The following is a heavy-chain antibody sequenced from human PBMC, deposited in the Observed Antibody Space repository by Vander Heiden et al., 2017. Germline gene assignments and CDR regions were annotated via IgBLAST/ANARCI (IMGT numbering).Heavy chain of an antibody. Sequence: QVQLQESGPGLVKPSETLSLTCTVSGGSIIGYYWSWIRQPPGKGLEWIAYMYNTGSTIYKPSLKSRVTMSLDTSKNQFSLKLSSVTAADTAVYYCARGPPLDYFDRSGYYSTWGQGTLVTVSS. J-gene: IGHJ5*02. CDR1: GGSIIGYY. V-gene: IGHV4-59*01. CDR3: ARGPPLDYFDRSGYYST. D-gene: IGHD3-22*01. CDR2: MYNTGST.